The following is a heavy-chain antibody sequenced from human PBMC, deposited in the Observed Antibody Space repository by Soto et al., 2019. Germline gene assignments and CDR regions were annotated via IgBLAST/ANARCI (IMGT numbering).Heavy chain of an antibody. CDR2: IYYSGST. CDR3: ARDLRFRGFYGMDV. J-gene: IGHJ6*02. D-gene: IGHD3-10*01. Sequence: SETLSLTCSVSGGSISSGGYYWSWIRQHPGKGLEWIGYIYYSGSTYYNPSLKSRVTISVDTSKNQFSLKLSSVTAADTAVYYCARDLRFRGFYGMDVWGQGTTVTVSS. CDR1: GGSISSGGYY. V-gene: IGHV4-31*03.